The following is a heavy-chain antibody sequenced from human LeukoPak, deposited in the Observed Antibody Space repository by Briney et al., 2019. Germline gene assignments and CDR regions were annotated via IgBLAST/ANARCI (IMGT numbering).Heavy chain of an antibody. CDR2: INPNSGGT. J-gene: IGHJ4*02. Sequence: ASVKVSCKASGYTFTGYYMHWVRQAPGQGLEWMGWINPNSGGTNYAQKFQGRVTMTRDTSISTAYMELSRLRSDDTAVYYCASQPLQDIVVVPAAPPYFDYWGQGTLVTVSS. V-gene: IGHV1-2*02. D-gene: IGHD2-2*01. CDR1: GYTFTGYY. CDR3: ASQPLQDIVVVPAAPPYFDY.